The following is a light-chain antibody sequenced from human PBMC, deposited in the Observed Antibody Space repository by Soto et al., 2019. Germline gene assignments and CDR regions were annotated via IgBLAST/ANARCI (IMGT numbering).Light chain of an antibody. J-gene: IGKJ1*01. Sequence: EIPMTQSPATLSVSPGDRVTLSCLARQRVSSNLAWYQQRPGQAPRLLIYAASTLTTGFPARFSGSGSGTEFNLTISSLQSEDFAVYYCQQYNNWPLTFGQGTKVEIK. V-gene: IGKV3-15*01. CDR3: QQYNNWPLT. CDR2: AAS. CDR1: QRVSSN.